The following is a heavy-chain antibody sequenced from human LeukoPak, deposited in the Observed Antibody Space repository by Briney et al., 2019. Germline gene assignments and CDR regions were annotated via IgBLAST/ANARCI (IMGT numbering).Heavy chain of an antibody. Sequence: GGSLRLSCAASGFTFSSYGMHWVRQAPGKGLEWVAVISYDGSNKYYADSVKGRFTISRDNSKNTLYLQMNSLRAEDTAVYYCAKLKQWQPQRYFFEYWGQGALVTVAS. D-gene: IGHD6-19*01. J-gene: IGHJ4*02. CDR3: AKLKQWQPQRYFFEY. CDR2: ISYDGSNK. CDR1: GFTFSSYG. V-gene: IGHV3-30*18.